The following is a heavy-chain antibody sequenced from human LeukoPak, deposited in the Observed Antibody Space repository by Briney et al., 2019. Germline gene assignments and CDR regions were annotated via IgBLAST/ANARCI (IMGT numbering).Heavy chain of an antibody. J-gene: IGHJ4*02. CDR2: MYTGGTT. Sequence: GGSLRLSCAVSGFTVSGTHMSWVRQPPGKGLEWVAAMYTGGTTYYADSVTGRFTISRDNSKNTLYLHMNSLRAEDTAVYCCAKDEATSGGGLASWGQGTLVSVSS. CDR3: AKDEATSGGGLAS. V-gene: IGHV3-53*01. D-gene: IGHD3-16*01. CDR1: GFTVSGTH.